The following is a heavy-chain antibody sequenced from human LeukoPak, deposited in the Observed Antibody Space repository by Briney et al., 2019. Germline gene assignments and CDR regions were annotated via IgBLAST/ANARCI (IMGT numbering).Heavy chain of an antibody. Sequence: ASAKVSCKAYAYTFTSFDINWVRQATGQGLEWMGWVNPNSGHSGYAQKFQGRVTMTRNTTIRTAYMDLSRLRSQHTAVYYCARGAPGSYCSGGSCPYFDYWGQGTLVSVSS. V-gene: IGHV1-8*01. CDR3: ARGAPGSYCSGGSCPYFDY. CDR2: VNPNSGHS. J-gene: IGHJ4*02. D-gene: IGHD2-15*01. CDR1: AYTFTSFD.